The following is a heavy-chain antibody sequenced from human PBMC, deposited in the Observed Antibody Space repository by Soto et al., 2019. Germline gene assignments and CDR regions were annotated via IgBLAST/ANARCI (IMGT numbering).Heavy chain of an antibody. J-gene: IGHJ5*02. V-gene: IGHV3-21*01. D-gene: IGHD1-7*01. Sequence: LRLSCAASGFTFSSYSMNWVRQAPGKGLEWVSSISSSSSYIYYADSVKGRFTISRDNAKNSLYLQMNSLRAEDTAVYYCARDLGTGTNWFDPWGQGTLVTVSS. CDR2: ISSSSSYI. CDR3: ARDLGTGTNWFDP. CDR1: GFTFSSYS.